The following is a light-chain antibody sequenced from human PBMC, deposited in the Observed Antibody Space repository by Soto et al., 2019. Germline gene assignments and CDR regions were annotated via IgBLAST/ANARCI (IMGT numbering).Light chain of an antibody. CDR3: QKYSSVPV. CDR1: QGIRNF. V-gene: IGKV1-27*01. J-gene: IGKJ3*01. Sequence: DIQMTQSPTSLSASVGDRVTITCRASQGIRNFVAWYQQKPGKAPKLLIYAASTLQSGVPSRFSGIGSGTVFTPTINSLQPEDVATYSCQKYSSVPVFGPGTKVEIK. CDR2: AAS.